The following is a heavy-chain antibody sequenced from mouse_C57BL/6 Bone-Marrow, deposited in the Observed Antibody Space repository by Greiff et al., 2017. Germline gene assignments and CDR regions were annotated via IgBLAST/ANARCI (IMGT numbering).Heavy chain of an antibody. Sequence: VQLQQPGAELVRPGTSVKLSCKASGYTFTSYWMHWVKQRPGQGLEWIGVIDPSDSYTNYNQKFKGKATLTVDTSSSTAYMQLSSLTSEDSAVYYCARYDSNYGYFDVWGTGTTVTVSS. CDR1: GYTFTSYW. D-gene: IGHD2-5*01. V-gene: IGHV1-59*01. CDR2: IDPSDSYT. CDR3: ARYDSNYGYFDV. J-gene: IGHJ1*03.